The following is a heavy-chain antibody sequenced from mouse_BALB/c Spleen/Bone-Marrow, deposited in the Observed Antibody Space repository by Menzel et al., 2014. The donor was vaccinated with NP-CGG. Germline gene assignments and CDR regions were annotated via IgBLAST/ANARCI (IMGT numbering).Heavy chain of an antibody. V-gene: IGHV5-17*02. Sequence: EVKVVESGGGLVQPGGSRKLSCAASGFTFSSFGMHWVRQAPEKGLEWVAYISSGSTAICYADTVKGRFTISRDNPKDTLFLQMTSLRSEGTAMYYCARGGNWDDFDVWGAGTTVTVSS. CDR3: ARGGNWDDFDV. D-gene: IGHD4-1*01. J-gene: IGHJ1*01. CDR2: ISSGSTAI. CDR1: GFTFSSFG.